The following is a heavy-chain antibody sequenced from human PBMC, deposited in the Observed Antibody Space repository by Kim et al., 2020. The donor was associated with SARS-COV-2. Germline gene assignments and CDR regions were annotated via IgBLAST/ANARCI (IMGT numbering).Heavy chain of an antibody. CDR2: T. D-gene: IGHD6-25*01. CDR3: ARDPDYSSVGY. J-gene: IGHJ4*02. Sequence: TNYHPTLKSRVTMSVDTSKNQFSLKLSSVTAADTAVYYCARDPDYSSVGYWGQGTLVTVSS. V-gene: IGHV4-4*07.